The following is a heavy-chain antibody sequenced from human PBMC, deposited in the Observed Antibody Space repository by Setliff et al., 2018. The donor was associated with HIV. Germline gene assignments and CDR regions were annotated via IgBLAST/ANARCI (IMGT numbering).Heavy chain of an antibody. CDR3: ARGAGAFGAKLDS. D-gene: IGHD3-10*01. CDR1: GDSIKDYY. V-gene: IGHV4-59*01. CDR2: MSFSANS. Sequence: PSETLSLTCNVSGDSIKDYYWSWIRQPPGKGLEWLGYMSFSANSNYNPSLKNRITISIDTSKNQFPLRLKSVTAADAAIYYCARGAGAFGAKLDSWGQGSLVTVSS. J-gene: IGHJ4*02.